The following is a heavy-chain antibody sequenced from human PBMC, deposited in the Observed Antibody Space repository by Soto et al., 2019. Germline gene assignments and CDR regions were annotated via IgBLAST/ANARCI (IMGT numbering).Heavy chain of an antibody. CDR3: AREVVLLDWYFDN. CDR2: ITGSSATI. CDR1: GFTFSAYS. J-gene: IGHJ4*02. Sequence: EMQLVESGGGLVQPGESLRLSCAASGFTFSAYSMNWVRQAPGKGLEWVSYITGSSATIYYADSVKGRFTISRDNAKNSLFLQMNSLRDEDTAVYYCAREVVLLDWYFDNWGQGILVTVSS. V-gene: IGHV3-48*02. D-gene: IGHD2-21*01.